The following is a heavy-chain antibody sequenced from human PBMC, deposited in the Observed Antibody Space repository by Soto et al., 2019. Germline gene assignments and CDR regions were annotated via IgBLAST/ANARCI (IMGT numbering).Heavy chain of an antibody. Sequence: PGGSLRLSCAASGFTFSSYAMHWVRQAPGKGLEYVSAISSNGGSTYYANSVKGRFTISRDNSKNTLYLQMGSLRAEDMAVYYCARGHTPRWGDWWFGDHNDYWGQGTLVTVSS. D-gene: IGHD3-10*01. J-gene: IGHJ4*02. CDR3: ARGHTPRWGDWWFGDHNDY. CDR2: ISSNGGST. CDR1: GFTFSSYA. V-gene: IGHV3-64*01.